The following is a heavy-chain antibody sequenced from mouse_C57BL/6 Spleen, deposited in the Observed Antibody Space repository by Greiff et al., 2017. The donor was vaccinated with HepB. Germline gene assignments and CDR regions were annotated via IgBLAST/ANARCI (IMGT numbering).Heavy chain of an antibody. J-gene: IGHJ3*01. Sequence: EVKLVESGEGLVKPGGSLKLSCAASGFTFSSYAMSWVRQTPEKRLEWVAYISSGGDYIYYADTVKGRFTISRDNARNTLYLQMSSLKSEDTAMYYCTRAGTYFRGFAYWGQGTLVTVSA. D-gene: IGHD2-12*01. V-gene: IGHV5-9-1*02. CDR2: ISSGGDYI. CDR3: TRAGTYFRGFAY. CDR1: GFTFSSYA.